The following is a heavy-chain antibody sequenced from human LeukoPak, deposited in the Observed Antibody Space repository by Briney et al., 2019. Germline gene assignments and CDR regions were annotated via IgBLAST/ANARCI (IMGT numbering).Heavy chain of an antibody. V-gene: IGHV3-73*01. CDR3: TRLTLGATRHY. J-gene: IGHJ4*02. CDR1: GFTFSGSA. D-gene: IGHD1-26*01. CDR2: IRSKANSYAT. Sequence: GGSLKLSCAASGFTFSGSAMHWVRQASGKGLEWVGRIRSKANSYATAYAASVKGRFTISRDDSKNTAYLQMNSLKTEDTAVYYCTRLTLGATRHYWGQGTLVTVSS.